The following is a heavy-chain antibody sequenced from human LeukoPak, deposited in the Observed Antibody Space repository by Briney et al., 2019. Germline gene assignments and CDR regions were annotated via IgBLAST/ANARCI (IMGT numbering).Heavy chain of an antibody. CDR2: IKYDGSEK. CDR3: AREPVRKRWFDS. V-gene: IGHV3-7*03. J-gene: IGHJ5*01. CDR1: GFTFSSYA. D-gene: IGHD3-10*01. Sequence: GGSLRLSCAASGFTFSSYAMSWVRQAPGKGLEWVANIKYDGSEKYYVDSVKGRLTISRDNAKNSLYLQMNSLRAEDTAVYYCAREPVRKRWFDSWGQGTLVTVSS.